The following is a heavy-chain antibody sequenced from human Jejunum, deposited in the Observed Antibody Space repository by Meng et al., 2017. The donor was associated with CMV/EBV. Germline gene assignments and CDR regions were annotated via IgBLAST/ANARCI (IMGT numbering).Heavy chain of an antibody. V-gene: IGHV3-30*02. J-gene: IGHJ4*02. Sequence: QVWLVGAGGGVVQPGGSLRLSCAVSGLIFSNAGMRWVRQAPGKGLEWVAFIYSDGSNKYYADSVKGRFTVSRDDSRNTVYLQMDSLRAEDTAVYYCAKDKGKLYFDYWGQGTLVTVSS. CDR2: IYSDGSNK. CDR1: GLIFSNAG. CDR3: AKDKGKLYFDY. D-gene: IGHD1-1*01.